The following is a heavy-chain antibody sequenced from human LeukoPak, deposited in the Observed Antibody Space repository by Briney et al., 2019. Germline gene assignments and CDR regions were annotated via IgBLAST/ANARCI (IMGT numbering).Heavy chain of an antibody. V-gene: IGHV3-30*02. D-gene: IGHD1-26*01. Sequence: GGSLRLSCAASGFTFRSYGMHWVRQAPGKGLEWVAYIQNDGSNEQYADSVKGRFSISRDSSKNILYLQMNSLRAEDTAVYCCAKDLGGSYYGEYFQHWGQGTLVTVSS. CDR2: IQNDGSNE. CDR3: AKDLGGSYYGEYFQH. J-gene: IGHJ1*01. CDR1: GFTFRSYG.